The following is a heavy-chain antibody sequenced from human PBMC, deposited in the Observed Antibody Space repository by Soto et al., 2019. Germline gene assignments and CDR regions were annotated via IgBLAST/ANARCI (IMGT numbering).Heavy chain of an antibody. D-gene: IGHD6-13*01. CDR1: GFTVSAYY. CDR2: INGDSRYT. J-gene: IGHJ3*02. Sequence: QVQLLESGGGLVKPGGSLRLSCAASGFTVSAYYMAWIRQAPGKGLEWISYINGDSRYTNHADSVKGRFTISRDNAKNYLCLQMNSLGAEDTALYCGAIGQQVRMADIWGQGTMVTGSS. CDR3: AIGQQVRMADI. V-gene: IGHV3-11*03.